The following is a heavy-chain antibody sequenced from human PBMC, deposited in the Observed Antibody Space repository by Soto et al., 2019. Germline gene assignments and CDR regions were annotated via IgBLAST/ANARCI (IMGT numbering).Heavy chain of an antibody. J-gene: IGHJ3*01. D-gene: IGHD1-26*01. CDR3: ARELSGNYFAFDL. CDR1: GFAFNDYS. V-gene: IGHV3-23*01. CDR2: ISGSGGST. Sequence: GGSLRLSCAASGFAFNDYSMTWVRQPPGNGLEWVSAISGSGGSTYYADSVKGRFTISRDNSKNTLYLQMNSLRAEDTAVYYCARELSGNYFAFDLWGQGTMVTVSS.